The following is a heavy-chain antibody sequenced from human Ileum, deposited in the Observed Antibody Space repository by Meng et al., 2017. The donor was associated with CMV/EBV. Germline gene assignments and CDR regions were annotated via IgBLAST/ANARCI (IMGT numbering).Heavy chain of an antibody. V-gene: IGHV3-21*01. CDR2: ISSSSSYI. CDR1: GFTFSSYS. CDR3: ARAWCGDYYYYYGMDV. D-gene: IGHD3-10*01. Sequence: GESLKISCAASGFTFSSYSMNWVRQAPGKGLEWVSSISSSSSYIYYADSLNGRFTISRDNAKNSLYLQMNSLRAEDTAVYYCARAWCGDYYYYYGMDVWGQGTTVTV. J-gene: IGHJ6*02.